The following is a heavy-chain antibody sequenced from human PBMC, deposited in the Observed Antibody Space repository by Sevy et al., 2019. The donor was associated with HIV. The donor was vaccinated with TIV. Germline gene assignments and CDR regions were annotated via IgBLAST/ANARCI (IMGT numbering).Heavy chain of an antibody. Sequence: SETLSLTCAVSGDSISSGIFSWNWIRQPPGKGLEWIGYVFHTGSTYYYPSLKSRATISVDTSKNQFSLKLSSMTAADTAVYYCARDGGTLTSPGSFDFWGQGKMVTVSS. CDR2: VFHTGST. CDR3: ARDGGTLTSPGSFDF. V-gene: IGHV4-30-2*01. J-gene: IGHJ3*01. D-gene: IGHD4-17*01. CDR1: GDSISSGIFS.